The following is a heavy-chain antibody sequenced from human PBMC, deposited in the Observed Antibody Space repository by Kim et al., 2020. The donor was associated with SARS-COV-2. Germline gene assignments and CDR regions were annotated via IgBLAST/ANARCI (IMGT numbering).Heavy chain of an antibody. V-gene: IGHV1-3*04. Sequence: ASVKVSCKASGAILSDYAIHWVRQAPGQGLEWMAWINTGDGDTKSSQKFRGRVTITRDTVANSVYMELSSLRSEDTAVYYCARGSMATYLHWGQGTLVTV. CDR2: INTGDGDT. J-gene: IGHJ4*02. D-gene: IGHD2-21*01. CDR1: GAILSDYA. CDR3: ARGSMATYLH.